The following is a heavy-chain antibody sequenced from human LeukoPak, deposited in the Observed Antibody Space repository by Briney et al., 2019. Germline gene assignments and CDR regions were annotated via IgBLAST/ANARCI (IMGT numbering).Heavy chain of an antibody. V-gene: IGHV3-23*01. Sequence: GGSLRLSCAASGFTFSNYAMSWVRQAPGRGLEWVSGISGSGGNTYYADSVKGRFTVSRDNSKNTLYLQMNGLRADDTAVYYCAKALTTGPWQPVDHWGQGTLVTVSS. CDR2: ISGSGGNT. J-gene: IGHJ5*02. CDR3: AKALTTGPWQPVDH. CDR1: GFTFSNYA. D-gene: IGHD1-14*01.